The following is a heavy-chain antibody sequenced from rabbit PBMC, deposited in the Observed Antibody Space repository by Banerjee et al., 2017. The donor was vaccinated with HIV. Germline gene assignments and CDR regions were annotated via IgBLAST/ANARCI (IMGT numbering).Heavy chain of an antibody. CDR3: ARDDDYGDYFNL. V-gene: IGHV1S45*01. J-gene: IGHJ4*01. CDR1: GFSFNNNYV. D-gene: IGHD2-1*01. CDR2: IDPGSRGTT. Sequence: QEQLEESGGDLVKPEGSLTLTCTASGFSFNNNYVMCWVRQAPGKGLEWIACIDPGSRGTTYYASWAKGRFTISKTSSTTVTLQMTSLTAADTATYFCARDDDYGDYFNLWGPGTLVTVS.